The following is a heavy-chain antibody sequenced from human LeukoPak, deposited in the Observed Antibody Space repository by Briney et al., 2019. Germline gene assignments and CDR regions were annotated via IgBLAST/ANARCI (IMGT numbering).Heavy chain of an antibody. CDR3: ARELHSGSYYFDY. CDR1: GGSISTSNYY. CDR2: LYHSGST. D-gene: IGHD1-26*01. Sequence: SETLSLTCTVSGGSISTSNYYWGWIRQPPGKRLEWIGSLYHSGSTYYNPSLKSRVTTSVDTSKNRFSLKLTSVTAADTAVYYCARELHSGSYYFDYWGQGTLVTVSS. J-gene: IGHJ4*02. V-gene: IGHV4-39*07.